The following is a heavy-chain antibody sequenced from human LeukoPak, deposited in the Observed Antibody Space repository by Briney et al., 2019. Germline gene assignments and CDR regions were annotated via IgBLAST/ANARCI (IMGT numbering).Heavy chain of an antibody. J-gene: IGHJ5*02. D-gene: IGHD6-13*01. CDR2: IYYSGST. Sequence: PSETLSLTSTVSGGSISSYYWSWIRQPPGRGLEWIGYIYYSGSTSYNPSLKSRVTISVDTSKNQFSLKLSSVTAADTAVYYCARLEVETGNSGSWYHRMNGSDPWAREPWSPSPQ. V-gene: IGHV4-59*01. CDR3: ARLEVETGNSGSWYHRMNGSDP. CDR1: GGSISSYY.